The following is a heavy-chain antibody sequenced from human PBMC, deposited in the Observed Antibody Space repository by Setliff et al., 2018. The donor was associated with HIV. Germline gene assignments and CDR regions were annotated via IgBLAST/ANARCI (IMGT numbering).Heavy chain of an antibody. CDR3: ARRLQFLEFLHGVGGLDV. J-gene: IGHJ6*02. V-gene: IGHV4-59*11. D-gene: IGHD3-3*01. Sequence: SETLSLTCTVSGGSISGHYWSWIRQPPGKGLEWIAYIFYTGSTNYNPALKSRVTISVDTSKNQFFLKLSSVTAADTAVYYCARRLQFLEFLHGVGGLDVWGQGTTVTVS. CDR2: IFYTGST. CDR1: GGSISGHY.